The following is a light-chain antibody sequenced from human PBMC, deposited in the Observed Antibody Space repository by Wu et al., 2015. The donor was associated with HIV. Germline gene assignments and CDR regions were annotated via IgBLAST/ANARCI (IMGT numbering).Light chain of an antibody. CDR3: QQFTNGWM. Sequence: IQMTQSPSTLSASLGDRVSISCRASQSVNIWVAWYQHKAGRGPKLLTYKSSLLHTGVSPRFTGSGSGTEFTLTINSLQPEDSATYYCQQFTNGWMFGQGTTVEIK. CDR1: QSVNIW. CDR2: KSS. V-gene: IGKV1-5*03. J-gene: IGKJ1*01.